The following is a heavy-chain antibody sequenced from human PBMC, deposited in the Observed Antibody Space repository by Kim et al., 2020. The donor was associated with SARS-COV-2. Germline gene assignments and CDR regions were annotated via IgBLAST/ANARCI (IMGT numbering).Heavy chain of an antibody. J-gene: IGHJ6*02. D-gene: IGHD3-10*01. Sequence: GGSLRLSCAASGFTFSSYEMNWVRQAPGKGLEWVSYISSSGSTIYYADSVKGRFTISRDNAKNSLYLQMNSLRAEDTAVYYCARDRTWGGVIPLGYYYGMDVWGQGTTVTVSS. CDR1: GFTFSSYE. CDR3: ARDRTWGGVIPLGYYYGMDV. CDR2: ISSSGSTI. V-gene: IGHV3-48*03.